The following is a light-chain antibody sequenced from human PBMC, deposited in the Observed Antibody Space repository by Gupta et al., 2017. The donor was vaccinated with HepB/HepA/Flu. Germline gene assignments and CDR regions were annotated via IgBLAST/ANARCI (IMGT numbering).Light chain of an antibody. CDR3: GSSTRSTTLV. Sequence: QSALTQPASVSGAPGQSITIPCTGTSSDVGGYNYVSWYQQHPGKAPKHMIYDVSKRPSGVSNRFSGSKSGNTASLTISELQAEDEDNYYCGSSTRSTTLVFGGGTKLTVL. V-gene: IGLV2-14*03. CDR2: DVS. CDR1: SSDVGGYNY. J-gene: IGLJ2*01.